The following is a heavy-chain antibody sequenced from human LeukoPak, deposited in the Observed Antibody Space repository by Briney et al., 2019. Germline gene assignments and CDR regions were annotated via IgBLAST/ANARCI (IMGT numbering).Heavy chain of an antibody. J-gene: IGHJ6*03. Sequence: SVKVSCNASGGTFSSYTISWVRQAPGQGLEWMGRIIPILGIANYAQKFQGRVTITADKSTITAYMELSSLRSEDTAVYYCASSSGGYSYGYYYYYYMDVWGKGTTVTVSS. V-gene: IGHV1-69*02. CDR2: IIPILGIA. CDR1: GGTFSSYT. CDR3: ASSSGGYSYGYYYYYYMDV. D-gene: IGHD5-18*01.